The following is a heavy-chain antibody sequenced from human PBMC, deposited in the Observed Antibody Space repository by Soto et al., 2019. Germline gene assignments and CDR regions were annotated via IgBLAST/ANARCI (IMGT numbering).Heavy chain of an antibody. CDR2: ISYDGSNK. CDR1: GFTFSSYA. CDR3: ARAKRNVLRYFDWLLHPDY. Sequence: GGSLRLSCAASGFTFSSYAMHWVRQAPGKGLEWVAVISYDGSNKYYADSVKGRFTISRDNSKNTLYLQMNSLRAEDTAVYYCARAKRNVLRYFDWLLHPDYWGQGTLVTVSS. V-gene: IGHV3-30-3*01. J-gene: IGHJ4*02. D-gene: IGHD3-9*01.